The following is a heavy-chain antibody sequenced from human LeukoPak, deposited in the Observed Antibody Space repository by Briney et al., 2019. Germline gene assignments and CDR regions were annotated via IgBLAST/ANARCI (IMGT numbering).Heavy chain of an antibody. J-gene: IGHJ4*02. Sequence: SGTLSLTCAVCGGSFSGYYWSWIRQPPGKGLEWIGEINHSGSTNYNPSLKSRVTISVDTSKNQFSLKLSSVTAADTAVYYCARQQWLVPDYWGQGTLVTVSS. V-gene: IGHV4-34*01. CDR3: ARQQWLVPDY. CDR2: INHSGST. CDR1: GGSFSGYY. D-gene: IGHD6-19*01.